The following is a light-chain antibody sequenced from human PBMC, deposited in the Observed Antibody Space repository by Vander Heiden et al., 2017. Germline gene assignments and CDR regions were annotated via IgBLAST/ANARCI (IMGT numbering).Light chain of an antibody. J-gene: IGLJ3*02. Sequence: QSALTQPPSASGSPGQSVTISCTGTSSDVGGYNYVSWYQQHPGKAPKHMIYEVSKRPSGVPDRFSGSKSGNTASLTVSGLQAEDEADYYCSSYEGSNNWVFGGGTKLTVL. CDR1: SSDVGGYNY. CDR3: SSYEGSNNWV. CDR2: EVS. V-gene: IGLV2-8*01.